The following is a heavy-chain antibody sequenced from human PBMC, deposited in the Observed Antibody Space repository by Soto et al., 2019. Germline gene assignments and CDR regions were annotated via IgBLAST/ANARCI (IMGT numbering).Heavy chain of an antibody. J-gene: IGHJ5*02. CDR2: ISGFNDDT. Sequence: QVQLVQSGAEMKNPGASVKVSCKASGYTFTSYGISWVRQAPGQGLAWMGWISGFNDDTNHAQKLQGRVTMTKDTSTSTAYMELRSLKSDDTAVYYCARSGSYYPARNCCGPWGQGTLVTVSS. CDR3: ARSGSYYPARNCCGP. CDR1: GYTFTSYG. V-gene: IGHV1-18*01. D-gene: IGHD3-10*01.